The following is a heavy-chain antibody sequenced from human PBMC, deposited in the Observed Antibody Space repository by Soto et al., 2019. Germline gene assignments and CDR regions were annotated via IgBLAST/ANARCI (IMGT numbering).Heavy chain of an antibody. CDR2: IVVFSGNT. D-gene: IGHD3-10*01. CDR3: AATVLLWFGELLEGPSDX. CDR1: GFTFTSSA. Sequence: ASVKVSCKASGFTFTSSAVQWVRQARGQRLEWIGCIVVFSGNTNYAHKFQERVTITRDMSTSTAYMELSSLRSEDTAVYYCAATVLLWFGELLEGPSDXWGQGTLVTVSX. J-gene: IGHJ4*02. V-gene: IGHV1-58*01.